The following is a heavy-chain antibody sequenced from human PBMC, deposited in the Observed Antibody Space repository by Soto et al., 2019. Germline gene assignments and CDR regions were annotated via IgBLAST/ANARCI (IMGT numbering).Heavy chain of an antibody. V-gene: IGHV1-18*04. CDR1: GYTFTSYG. CDR2: ISAYNGNT. Sequence: GASVKVSCKASGYTFTSYGISWVRQAPGQGLEWMGWISAYNGNTNYAQKLQGRVTMTTDTSTSTAYMELRSLRSDDTAVYYCARVYRVGSLNYDYVWGSYRYTPGPDYWGQGTLVTVSS. D-gene: IGHD3-16*02. CDR3: ARVYRVGSLNYDYVWGSYRYTPGPDY. J-gene: IGHJ4*02.